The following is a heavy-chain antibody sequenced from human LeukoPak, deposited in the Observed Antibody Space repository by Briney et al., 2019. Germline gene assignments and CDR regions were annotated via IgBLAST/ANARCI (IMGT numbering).Heavy chain of an antibody. J-gene: IGHJ6*03. CDR1: GGSISSGGYS. D-gene: IGHD3-10*01. CDR2: IYYSGST. CDR3: ASQRGYGSANYYMDV. V-gene: IGHV4-30-4*07. Sequence: SQTLSLTCAVSGGSISSGGYSWSWIRQPPGKGLEWIGYIYYSGSTYYNPSLKSRVTISVDTSKNQFSLKLSSVTAADTAVYYCASQRGYGSANYYMDVWGKGTTVTISS.